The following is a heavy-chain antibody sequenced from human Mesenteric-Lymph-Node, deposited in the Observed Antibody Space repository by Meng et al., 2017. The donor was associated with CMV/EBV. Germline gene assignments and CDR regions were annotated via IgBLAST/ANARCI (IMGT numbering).Heavy chain of an antibody. V-gene: IGHV4-39*01. CDR2: IYYSGST. J-gene: IGHJ4*02. D-gene: IGHD5-18*01. CDR3: ARLDTSLVTDY. Sequence: SETLSLTCTVSGDSISSSSYYWGWVRQPPGKGLEWIGSIYYSGSTYYNPSLKSRVTISVDTSKNQFSLTLRSMTAADTAVYYCARLDTSLVTDYWGQGTLVTVSS. CDR1: GDSISSSSYY.